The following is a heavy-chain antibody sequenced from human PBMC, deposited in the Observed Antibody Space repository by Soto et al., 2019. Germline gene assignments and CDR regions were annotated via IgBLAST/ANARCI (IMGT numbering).Heavy chain of an antibody. Sequence: PSETLSLTCTVSGGSISSYYWSWIRQPPGKGLEWIGYIYYSGSTNYNPSLKSRVTISVDTSKNQFSLKLSPVTAADTAVYYCARRYGGNFDYWGQGTLVTVS. CDR3: ARRYGGNFDY. D-gene: IGHD3-16*01. CDR1: GGSISSYY. CDR2: IYYSGST. J-gene: IGHJ4*02. V-gene: IGHV4-59*01.